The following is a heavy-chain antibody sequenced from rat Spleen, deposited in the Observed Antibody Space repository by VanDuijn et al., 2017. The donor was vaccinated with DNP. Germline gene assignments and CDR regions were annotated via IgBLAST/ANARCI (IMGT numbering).Heavy chain of an antibody. CDR1: GFIFSNYG. D-gene: IGHD4-3*01. CDR3: ARLRNSGTFDY. Sequence: EVQLVESGGGLVQPGRSLKLSCVVSGFIFSNYGMHWIRQAPTQGLEWVGSISPSGDDTYYRDSVKGRFTISRDYAKSTLCLQMDSLRSEDTATYYCARLRNSGTFDYWGQGVMVTVSS. V-gene: IGHV5-19*01. CDR2: ISPSGDDT. J-gene: IGHJ2*01.